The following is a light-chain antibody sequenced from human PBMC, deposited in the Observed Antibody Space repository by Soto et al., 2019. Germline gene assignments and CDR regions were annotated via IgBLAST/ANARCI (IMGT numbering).Light chain of an antibody. CDR1: QSISTY. CDR3: QHYNSYSEA. CDR2: KAS. Sequence: IQMTQSPSFVSASVGDTVTITCRASQSISTYLTWYQQKPGKAPKLLIYKASTLKSGVPSRFSGSGSGTEFTLTISSLQPDDFATYYCQHYNSYSEAFGQGTKVDIK. J-gene: IGKJ1*01. V-gene: IGKV1-5*03.